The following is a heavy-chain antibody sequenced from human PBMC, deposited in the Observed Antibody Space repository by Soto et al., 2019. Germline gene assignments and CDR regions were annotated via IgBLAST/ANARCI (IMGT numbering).Heavy chain of an antibody. V-gene: IGHV3-74*01. CDR1: EFTFSNYW. D-gene: IGHD1-7*01. CDR3: ARDNWNSY. CDR2: TNGDGSTT. Sequence: EVQLVESGGDLVQPGGSLRLSCVASEFTFSNYWMHWVRQAPGKGLEWVSRTNGDGSTTNYADSVKGRFTISRDNAKNMVYLQMNSLRAEDTAVYYCARDNWNSYWGQGTLVTVSS. J-gene: IGHJ4*02.